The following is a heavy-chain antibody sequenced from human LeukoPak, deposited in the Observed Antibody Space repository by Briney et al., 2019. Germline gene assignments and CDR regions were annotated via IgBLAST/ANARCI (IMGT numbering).Heavy chain of an antibody. CDR3: ARDPTWIQLWSQWGNYGMDV. J-gene: IGHJ6*02. Sequence: GRSLRLSCAASGFTFSSYAMHWVRQAPGKGLEWVAVISYDGSNKYYADSVKGRFTISRDNSKNTLYLQMNSLRAEDTAVYYCARDPTWIQLWSQWGNYGMDVWGQGTTVTVSS. D-gene: IGHD5-18*01. V-gene: IGHV3-30*04. CDR2: ISYDGSNK. CDR1: GFTFSSYA.